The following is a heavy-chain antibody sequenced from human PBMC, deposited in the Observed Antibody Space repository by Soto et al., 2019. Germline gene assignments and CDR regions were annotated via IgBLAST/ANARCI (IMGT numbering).Heavy chain of an antibody. V-gene: IGHV4-30-2*01. CDR2: IYQSGNT. D-gene: IGHD3-16*01. J-gene: IGHJ4*02. CDR3: ARGDYFDY. CDR1: GDSISSGGLS. Sequence: QVQLQESGSGLVKPSQTLSLTCTVSGDSISSGGLSWAWIRQPPGKGLEWIGYIYQSGNTYYNPSRTSRTTLSVDRSKNQFSLNLGSVTAADTAVYYCARGDYFDYWGQGILVTVSS.